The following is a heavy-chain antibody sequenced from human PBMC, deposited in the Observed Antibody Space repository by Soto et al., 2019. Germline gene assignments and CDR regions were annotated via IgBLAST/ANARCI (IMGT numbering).Heavy chain of an antibody. CDR1: GGSVSRNRAA. CDR3: ARNVESYPSRAFDI. J-gene: IGHJ3*02. Sequence: PSQALSLTCSSSGGSVSRNRAACNWIKPSPSRGLEWLGRTYYRSKWYNDYAVSVKSRITINPDTSKNQFSLQLNSVTPEDTAVYYCARNVESYPSRAFDIWGQGTMVTVSS. CDR2: TYYRSKWYN. D-gene: IGHD1-26*01. V-gene: IGHV6-1*01.